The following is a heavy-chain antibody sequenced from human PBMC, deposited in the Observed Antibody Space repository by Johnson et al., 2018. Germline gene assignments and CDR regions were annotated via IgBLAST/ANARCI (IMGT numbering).Heavy chain of an antibody. J-gene: IGHJ6*02. CDR3: ARNWVTHHYYYYGMDV. D-gene: IGHD3-16*01. CDR2: IRLSGT. V-gene: IGHV3-23*04. Sequence: VQLVQSGGGLVQXGGSLRLSCAASGFTFTTYSLSWVRQAPGKGLEWVADIRLSGTYYADSVKGRLTISRDIPKSTLFLQMHSLGAEDTAVYYCARNWVTHHYYYYGMDVWGQGTMVTVSS. CDR1: GFTFTTYS.